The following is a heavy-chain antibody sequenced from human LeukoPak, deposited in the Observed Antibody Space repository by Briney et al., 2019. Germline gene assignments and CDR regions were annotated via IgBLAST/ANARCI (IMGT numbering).Heavy chain of an antibody. D-gene: IGHD6-13*01. J-gene: IGHJ4*02. CDR1: GFTFNGHW. V-gene: IGHV3-74*01. CDR2: INGDGSTI. Sequence: GGSLRLSCEASGFTFNGHWMHWVRQAPGKGLVWVSLINGDGSTISYADSVKGRFTISRDDAKNRLYLQMNSLGAEDTAVYYCASTIGSAGTQYWGQGTLVTVSS. CDR3: ASTIGSAGTQY.